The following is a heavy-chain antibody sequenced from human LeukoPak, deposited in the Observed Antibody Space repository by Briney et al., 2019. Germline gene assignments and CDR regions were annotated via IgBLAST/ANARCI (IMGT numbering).Heavy chain of an antibody. CDR1: GFTFSSYS. CDR2: ISSSSSYI. V-gene: IGHV3-21*01. J-gene: IGHJ4*02. CDR3: ARGPPGLLSSPFDY. Sequence: GGSLRLSCAASGFTFSSYSMNWVRQAPGKGLEWVSSISSSSSYIYYADSVKGRFTISRDNAKNSLYLQMNSLRAEDTAVYYCARGPPGLLSSPFDYWGQGTPVTVSS. D-gene: IGHD2-15*01.